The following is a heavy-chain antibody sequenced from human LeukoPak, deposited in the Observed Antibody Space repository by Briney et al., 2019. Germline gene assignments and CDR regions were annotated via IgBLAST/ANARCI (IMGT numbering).Heavy chain of an antibody. V-gene: IGHV3-11*01. CDR2: ISSSGSTI. D-gene: IGHD3-16*01. Sequence: PGRSLRLSCAASGFTFSDYYMSWIRQAPGKGLERISYISSSGSTIYYADSVKGRFTISRDNAKNSLYLQMNSLRAEDTAVFYCARDYGMFGAYYFDYWGQGTLVTVSS. J-gene: IGHJ4*02. CDR3: ARDYGMFGAYYFDY. CDR1: GFTFSDYY.